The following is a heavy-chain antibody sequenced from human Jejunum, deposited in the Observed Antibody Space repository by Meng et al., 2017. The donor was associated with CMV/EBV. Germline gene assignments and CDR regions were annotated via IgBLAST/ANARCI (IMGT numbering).Heavy chain of an antibody. D-gene: IGHD5-12*01. J-gene: IGHJ5*02. CDR3: VPYSGSSFRFDP. CDR1: GYTFTAYF. V-gene: IGHV1-2*02. CDR2: IKFNSGGT. Sequence: ASGYTFTAYFIQWMRQAPGQGLEWMGWIKFNSGGTNYAQKFQGRVTMTRDTSVSTACMELNSLRSDDTAVYYCVPYSGSSFRFDPWGQGTQVTVSS.